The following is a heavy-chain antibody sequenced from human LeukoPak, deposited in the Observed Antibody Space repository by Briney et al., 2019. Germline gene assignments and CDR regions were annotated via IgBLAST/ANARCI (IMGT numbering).Heavy chain of an antibody. J-gene: IGHJ4*02. V-gene: IGHV4-59*12. Sequence: SETLSLTCTVSGGSISSYYWSWIRQPPGKGLEWIGYIYYSGSTNYTPSLKSRVTISVDTSKTQFSLKLSSVTAADTAVYYCARLGPYDSSGYYHDFDYWGQGTLVTVSS. CDR3: ARLGPYDSSGYYHDFDY. CDR2: IYYSGST. CDR1: GGSISSYY. D-gene: IGHD3-22*01.